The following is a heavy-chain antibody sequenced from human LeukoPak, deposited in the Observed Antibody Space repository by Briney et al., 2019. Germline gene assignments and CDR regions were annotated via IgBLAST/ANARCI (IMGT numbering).Heavy chain of an antibody. J-gene: IGHJ6*03. CDR2: IKQGGCEK. V-gene: IGHV3-7*01. Sequence: GGSLRLFCAASGFTFSSCWMSWVRQAPGEGREGVANIKQGGCEKYYVDSVEGRFTISSDNAKNSLYLQMNSLRAEDTAVYYCARDKGIAAAGYYYYYMDVWGKGTTVTVSS. D-gene: IGHD6-13*01. CDR1: GFTFSSCW. CDR3: ARDKGIAAAGYYYYYMDV.